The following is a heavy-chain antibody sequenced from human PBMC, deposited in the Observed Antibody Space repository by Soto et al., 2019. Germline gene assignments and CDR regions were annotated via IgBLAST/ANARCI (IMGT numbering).Heavy chain of an antibody. D-gene: IGHD1-26*01. CDR3: ARDGGRHSGGIDY. CDR1: GGTFSSYS. CDR2: IIPIFGTA. Sequence: QVQLVQSGAEVKKPGSSVKVSCKASGGTFSSYSINWVRQAPGQGLQWMGVIIPIFGTANYAQKFQGRVTITADESTSTAYMELSSLRAEDTAVYYCARDGGRHSGGIDYWGQGTLVTVSS. J-gene: IGHJ4*02. V-gene: IGHV1-69*01.